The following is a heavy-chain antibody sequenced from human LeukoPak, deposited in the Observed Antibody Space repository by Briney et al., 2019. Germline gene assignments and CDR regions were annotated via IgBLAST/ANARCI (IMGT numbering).Heavy chain of an antibody. CDR3: ASRGGYSYGYFDAFDI. J-gene: IGHJ3*02. V-gene: IGHV3-48*04. CDR2: ISSSSSTI. Sequence: PGGSLRLSCAASGFTFSSYSMNWVRQAPGKGLEWVSYISSSSSTIYYADSVKGRFTISRDNAKNSLYLQMNSLRAEDTAVYYCASRGGYSYGYFDAFDIWGQGTMVTVSS. D-gene: IGHD5-18*01. CDR1: GFTFSSYS.